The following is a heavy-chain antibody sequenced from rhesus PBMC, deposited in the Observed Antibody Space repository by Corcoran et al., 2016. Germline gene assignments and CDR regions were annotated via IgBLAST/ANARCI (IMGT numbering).Heavy chain of an antibody. V-gene: IGHV4-73*01. D-gene: IGHD3-3*01. Sequence: QVQLQQWGEGLVNPSETLSLTCAVYGGSISGYYYWSCIRQPPGKGLEWIGYIYNNRASTKSVPSHKDQVTMSKGTTKSVFSRKQSYVTAAGRTVSYCASNIGEYRFLDYWGQGILVTVT. CDR3: ASNIGEYRFLDY. CDR2: IYNNRAST. J-gene: IGHJ4*01. CDR1: GGSISGYYY.